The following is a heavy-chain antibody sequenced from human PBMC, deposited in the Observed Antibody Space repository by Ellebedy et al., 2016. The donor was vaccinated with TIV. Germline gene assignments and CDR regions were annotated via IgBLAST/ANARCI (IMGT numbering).Heavy chain of an antibody. CDR2: VSYDGSNK. Sequence: GGSLRLXXAASGITFSSYAMHWVRQAPGKGLEWVAVVSYDGSNKYYADSVRGRFTIARDNSKSTLHLQMNGLRTEDTAVYYCAPVREVGAIPDFFDYWGQGTLVTVSS. J-gene: IGHJ4*02. D-gene: IGHD1-26*01. CDR3: APVREVGAIPDFFDY. V-gene: IGHV3-30-3*01. CDR1: GITFSSYA.